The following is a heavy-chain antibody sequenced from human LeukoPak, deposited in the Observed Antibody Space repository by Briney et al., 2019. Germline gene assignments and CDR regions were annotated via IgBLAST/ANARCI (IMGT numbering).Heavy chain of an antibody. CDR3: ARGGRIAAAGSGFDP. V-gene: IGHV3-21*01. Sequence: GGSLRLSCAASGFTVSSNYMSWVRQAPGKGLEWVSSISSSSSYIYYADSVKGRFTISRDNAKNSLYLQMNSLRAEDTAVYYCARGGRIAAAGSGFDPWGQGTLVTVSS. J-gene: IGHJ5*02. D-gene: IGHD6-13*01. CDR1: GFTVSSNY. CDR2: ISSSSSYI.